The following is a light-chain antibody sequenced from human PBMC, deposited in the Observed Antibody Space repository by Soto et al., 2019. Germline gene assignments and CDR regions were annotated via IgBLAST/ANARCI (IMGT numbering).Light chain of an antibody. J-gene: IGKJ1*01. Sequence: DVQMTQSPSSLSASVGGIVTITFRASQRISNYLNWYQQKPGKAPKLLIYAASSLESGVPSRFSGRGSGTQFTLTISSLQPDDFATYYCQRYNTFSGTFGPGTKVDIK. CDR1: QRISNY. CDR2: AAS. CDR3: QRYNTFSGT. V-gene: IGKV1-39*01.